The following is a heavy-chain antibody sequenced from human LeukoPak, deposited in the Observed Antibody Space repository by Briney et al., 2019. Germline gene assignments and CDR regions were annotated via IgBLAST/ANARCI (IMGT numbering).Heavy chain of an antibody. Sequence: PGGSLRLSCAASGFSFSTYNMNWVRQAPGKGLEWVSFITSRSDTINYADSVKGRFTVSRDNARNSLYLQMNSLRAEDTAVYSCARDVGIPSAAPDYYYYYYMDVWGIGTTVTVSS. D-gene: IGHD6-25*01. CDR2: ITSRSDTI. V-gene: IGHV3-48*04. CDR3: ARDVGIPSAAPDYYYYYYMDV. J-gene: IGHJ6*03. CDR1: GFSFSTYN.